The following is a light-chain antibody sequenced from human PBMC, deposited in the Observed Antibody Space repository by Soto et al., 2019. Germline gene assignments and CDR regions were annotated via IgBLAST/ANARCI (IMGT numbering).Light chain of an antibody. J-gene: IGLJ3*02. V-gene: IGLV2-18*02. CDR2: EVT. CDR1: SSDVGNYNR. Sequence: QSALTQPPSVSGSPGQSVTISCTGTSSDVGNYNRVSWYQQPPGTAPKLMIYEVTNRPSGVPNRFSASKSGNTASLTISGLQAEDEADYYCTSYTSNRPGVFGGGTKLTVL. CDR3: TSYTSNRPGV.